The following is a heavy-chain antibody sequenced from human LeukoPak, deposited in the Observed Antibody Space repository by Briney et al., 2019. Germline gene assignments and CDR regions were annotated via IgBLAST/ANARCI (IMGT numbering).Heavy chain of an antibody. D-gene: IGHD3-10*01. Sequence: GASVKVSCKASGYTFISYDINWVRQAPGQGLEWMGWMNTNSGNTGYAQKFQGRVTMTRDTSIRTAYMELSSLIFDDTAVYYCAKGRITMVRGVTDAFDIWGQGTMVTVSS. V-gene: IGHV1-8*02. CDR3: AKGRITMVRGVTDAFDI. CDR1: GYTFISYD. CDR2: MNTNSGNT. J-gene: IGHJ3*02.